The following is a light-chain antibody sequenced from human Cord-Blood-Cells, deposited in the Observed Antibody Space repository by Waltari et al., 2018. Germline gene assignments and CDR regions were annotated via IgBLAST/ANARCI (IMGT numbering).Light chain of an antibody. V-gene: IGLV2-23*01. Sequence: QSALTQPASVSGSPGQSITISCTGPSSDVGSYNLVSWYQPHPGKAPKLMIYEGSKRPSGVSNRFSGSKSGNTASLTISGLQAEDEADYYCCSYAGSSTFVVFGGGTKLTVL. CDR2: EGS. CDR1: SSDVGSYNL. J-gene: IGLJ2*01. CDR3: CSYAGSSTFVV.